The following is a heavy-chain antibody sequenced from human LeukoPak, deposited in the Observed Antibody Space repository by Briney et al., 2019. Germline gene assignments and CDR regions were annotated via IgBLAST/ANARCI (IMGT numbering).Heavy chain of an antibody. J-gene: IGHJ4*02. Sequence: GGSLRLSCAASGFIFSSCAMNWVRQAPGKGLEWVSGISGSGGSTYYADSVKGRFTISRDSSKNTVYLQMNSLRAEDTAVYYCAKADGSYKTLIDYWGQGTLVTVSS. V-gene: IGHV3-23*01. CDR2: ISGSGGST. CDR3: AKADGSYKTLIDY. D-gene: IGHD5-24*01. CDR1: GFIFSSCA.